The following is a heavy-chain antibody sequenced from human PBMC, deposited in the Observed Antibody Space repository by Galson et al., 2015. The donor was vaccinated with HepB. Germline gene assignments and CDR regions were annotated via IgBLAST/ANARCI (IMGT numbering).Heavy chain of an antibody. CDR2: TYYRSKWYK. CDR3: AYGVDV. J-gene: IGHJ6*02. Sequence: CAISGDSASSNSAVWNWIRQSPSRGLEWLGRTYYRSKWYKDYALFVKSRITINADTSRNQISLRLNSMTPEDTAVYYCAYGVDVWGQGTTVTVSS. V-gene: IGHV6-1*01. CDR1: GDSASSNSAV.